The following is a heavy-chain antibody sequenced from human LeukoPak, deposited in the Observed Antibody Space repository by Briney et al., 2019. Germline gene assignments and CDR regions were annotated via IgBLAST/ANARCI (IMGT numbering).Heavy chain of an antibody. J-gene: IGHJ4*02. D-gene: IGHD2-15*01. CDR3: AKGDLLLSASDF. CDR1: GFTFSSFA. Sequence: GGSLRLSCAASGFTFSSFAMTWVRQAPGKGLEWVSTISHSGGSTYYAESLKGRFTISRDNSKNTLYLQMDSLRAEDTAVYYCAKGDLLLSASDFWGQGTRVTVSS. CDR2: ISHSGGST. V-gene: IGHV3-23*01.